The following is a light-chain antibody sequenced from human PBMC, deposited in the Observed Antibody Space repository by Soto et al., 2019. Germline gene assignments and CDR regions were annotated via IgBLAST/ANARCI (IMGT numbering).Light chain of an antibody. V-gene: IGLV2-8*01. J-gene: IGLJ2*01. CDR3: SSYVTGNSLI. CDR2: EVS. CDR1: SRDVGGHDY. Sequence: QSALTQPPSASGSPGQSVTISCTGTSRDVGGHDYVSWYQQHPGKAPKLMIYEVSKRPSGVPDRFSGSKSGNTASLTVSGVQAEDEADYCSSYVTGNSLIFGGGTKLTVL.